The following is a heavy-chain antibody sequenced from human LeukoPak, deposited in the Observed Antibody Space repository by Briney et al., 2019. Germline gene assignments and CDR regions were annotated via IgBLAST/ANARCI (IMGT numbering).Heavy chain of an antibody. J-gene: IGHJ3*02. CDR1: GFTFSSYS. D-gene: IGHD1-7*01. CDR3: ARDQGLELPYDAFDI. CDR2: ISSSSSYI. V-gene: IGHV3-21*01. Sequence: KAGGSLRLSCAASGFTFSSYSMNWVRQAPGKGLEWVSSISSSSSYIYYADSVKGRFTISRDNAKNSLYLQMNSLRAEDTAVYYCARDQGLELPYDAFDIWGQGTMVTVSS.